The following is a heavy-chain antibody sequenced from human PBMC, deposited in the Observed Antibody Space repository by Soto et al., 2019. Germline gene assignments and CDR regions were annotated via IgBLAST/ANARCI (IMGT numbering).Heavy chain of an antibody. CDR2: IDPSDSYT. Sequence: PGESLKISCKGSGYSFTIYWISWVRQMPGKGLEWMGRIDPSDSYTNYSPSFQGHVTISADKSISTAYLQWSSLKASDTAMYYCASAYYYDSSGYSAFDIWGQGTMVTVSS. CDR1: GYSFTIYW. J-gene: IGHJ3*02. V-gene: IGHV5-10-1*01. D-gene: IGHD3-22*01. CDR3: ASAYYYDSSGYSAFDI.